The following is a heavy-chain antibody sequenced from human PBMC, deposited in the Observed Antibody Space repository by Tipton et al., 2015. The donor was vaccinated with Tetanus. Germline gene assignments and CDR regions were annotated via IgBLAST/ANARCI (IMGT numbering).Heavy chain of an antibody. Sequence: SLRLSCAASGFTFDTYTLSWVRQAPGKGMEWLSTISYNGGATHYADSVRGRFTISRDNSAKSVFLQMDNLRVDDTAMYYCTKQHDGIDFWGQGTLVNVSS. V-gene: IGHV3-30*18. CDR2: ISYNGGAT. D-gene: IGHD1-1*01. CDR1: GFTFDTYT. J-gene: IGHJ4*02. CDR3: TKQHDGIDF.